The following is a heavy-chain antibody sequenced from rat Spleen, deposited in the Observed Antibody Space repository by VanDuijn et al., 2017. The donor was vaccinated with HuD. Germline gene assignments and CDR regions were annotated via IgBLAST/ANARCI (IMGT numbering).Heavy chain of an antibody. CDR2: INYDGRST. D-gene: IGHD4-3*01. Sequence: EVQLVESDGGLVQPGRSLKLSCAASGFAFSDHYVAWVRQGPTKGLEWVATINYDGRSTFYRDSVRDRFTISRDNGKNPRYLQIDSLKSEDTATYYCTRHGRGGTTYYYVMDVWGQGASVTVSS. CDR3: TRHGRGGTTYYYVMDV. CDR1: GFAFSDHY. V-gene: IGHV5-29*01. J-gene: IGHJ4*01.